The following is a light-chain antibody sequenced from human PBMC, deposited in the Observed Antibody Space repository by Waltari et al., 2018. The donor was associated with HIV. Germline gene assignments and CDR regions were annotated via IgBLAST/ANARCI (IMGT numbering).Light chain of an antibody. CDR3: QQYDNSPGYT. CDR2: GAS. V-gene: IGKV3-20*01. CDR1: QTISSPY. Sequence: EIVLTQSPGTLSLSTGERVTLSCRASQTISSPYLAWYQQKPGQAPRLLIPGASSRATGIPDRFSGSGSGTDFTLTISRLEPEDFAVYYCQQYDNSPGYTFGQGTKLEIK. J-gene: IGKJ2*01.